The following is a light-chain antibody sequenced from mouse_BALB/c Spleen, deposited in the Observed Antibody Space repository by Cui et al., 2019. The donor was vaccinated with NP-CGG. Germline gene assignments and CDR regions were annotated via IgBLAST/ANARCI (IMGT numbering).Light chain of an antibody. J-gene: IGLJ1*01. Sequence: HAVLKEESALTTAHGETVTLTCRSRTGAVTTNNYANWVQEKPDHLFTGLIGGTNNRAPGVPTRFPGSLIGDKAALTITGAQTEDEAIYFCALWYSNHWVFGGGTKLTVL. V-gene: IGLV1*01. CDR2: GTN. CDR1: TGAVTTNNY. CDR3: ALWYSNHWV.